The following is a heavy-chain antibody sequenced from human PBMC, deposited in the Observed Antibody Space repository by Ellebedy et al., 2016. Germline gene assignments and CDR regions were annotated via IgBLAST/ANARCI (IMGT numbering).Heavy chain of an antibody. V-gene: IGHV3-23*01. CDR2: ISGSGGST. J-gene: IGHJ4*02. CDR3: AKEGTNVYDSIDY. CDR1: GFTFSSYA. D-gene: IGHD3-22*01. Sequence: GESLKISCAASGFTFSSYAMSWVRQAPGKGLEWVSAISGSGGSTYYADSVKGRFTISRDNSKNTLYLQMNSLRAEDTAVYYCAKEGTNVYDSIDYWGQGTLVTVSS.